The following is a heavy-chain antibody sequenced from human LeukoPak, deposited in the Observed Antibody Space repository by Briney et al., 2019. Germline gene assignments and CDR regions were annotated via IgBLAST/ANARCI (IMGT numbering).Heavy chain of an antibody. CDR1: GFTFSSYA. J-gene: IGHJ4*02. CDR3: AKGMFITGTTSGGDY. Sequence: PGGSLRLSCAASGFTFSSYAMNWVRQAPGKGLEWVAFIRYDGSNKYYADSVKGRFTISRDNSKNTLYLQMNSLRAEDTAVYYCAKGMFITGTTSGGDYWGQGTLVTVSS. CDR2: IRYDGSNK. V-gene: IGHV3-30*02. D-gene: IGHD1-20*01.